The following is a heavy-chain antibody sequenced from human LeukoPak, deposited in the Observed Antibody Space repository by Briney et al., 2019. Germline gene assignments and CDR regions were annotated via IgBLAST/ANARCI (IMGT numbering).Heavy chain of an antibody. V-gene: IGHV3-30*03. Sequence: GGSLRLSCVTSGFTFSSYGMHWVRQVPGKGLEWVAVISYDAESNYHVDSVKGRFTISRDNSKNTLYLQMDSLRAEDTAVYYCAITVTGGIDYWGQGTLVTVSS. CDR3: AITVTGGIDY. CDR2: ISYDAESN. CDR1: GFTFSSYG. J-gene: IGHJ4*02. D-gene: IGHD4-17*01.